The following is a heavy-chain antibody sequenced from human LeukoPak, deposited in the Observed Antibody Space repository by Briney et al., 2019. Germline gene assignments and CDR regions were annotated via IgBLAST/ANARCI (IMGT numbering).Heavy chain of an antibody. CDR2: ISWNSGSI. CDR1: GFTFDDYA. V-gene: IGHV3-9*01. Sequence: GGSLRLSCAASGFTFDDYAMHWVRQAPGKGLEWVSGISWNSGSIGYADSVKGRFTISRDNAKSSLYLQMNSLRAEDTALYYCAKGKYSGSYYSLSGFDYWGQGTLVTVSS. CDR3: AKGKYSGSYYSLSGFDY. J-gene: IGHJ4*02. D-gene: IGHD1-26*01.